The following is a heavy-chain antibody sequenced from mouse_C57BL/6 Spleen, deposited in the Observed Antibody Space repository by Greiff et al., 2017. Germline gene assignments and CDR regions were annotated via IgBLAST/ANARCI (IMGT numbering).Heavy chain of an antibody. CDR2: ISSGSSTI. V-gene: IGHV5-17*01. CDR1: GFTFSDYG. Sequence: EVMLVESGGGLVKPGGSLKLSCAASGFTFSDYGMHWVRQAPEKGLEWVAYISSGSSTIYYADTVKGRFTISRDNAKNTLFLQMTSLRSEDTAMYYCARDRSGYEGDFVYWGQGTTLTLSS. CDR3: ARDRSGYEGDFVY. D-gene: IGHD3-2*02. J-gene: IGHJ2*01.